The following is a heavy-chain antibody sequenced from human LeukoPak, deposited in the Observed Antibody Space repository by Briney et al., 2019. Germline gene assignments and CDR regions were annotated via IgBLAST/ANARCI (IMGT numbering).Heavy chain of an antibody. D-gene: IGHD1-26*01. V-gene: IGHV3-21*01. CDR3: ARDRWELLDY. Sequence: GGSLRLSCAASGFTFSSYSMNWVRQAPGKGLEWVSSISSSSSYIYYADSVKGRFTISRDNAKNSLYPQMNSLRAEDTAVYYRARDRWELLDYWGQGTLVTVSS. J-gene: IGHJ4*02. CDR1: GFTFSSYS. CDR2: ISSSSSYI.